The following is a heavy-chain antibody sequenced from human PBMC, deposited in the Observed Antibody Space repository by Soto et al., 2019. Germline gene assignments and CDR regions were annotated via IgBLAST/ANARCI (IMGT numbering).Heavy chain of an antibody. CDR1: GGSISSSSW. CDR3: VRVYCSIADCFGALDY. Sequence: SETLSLTCAVSGGSISSSSWWSWVRQPPGKGLEWIGEISHSGSTNYNPSLKSRVTISADRSRNQFSLKLNSVTAADSAVYYCVRVYCSIADCFGALDYWGQGTLVTVSS. CDR2: ISHSGST. J-gene: IGHJ4*02. D-gene: IGHD2-2*01. V-gene: IGHV4-4*02.